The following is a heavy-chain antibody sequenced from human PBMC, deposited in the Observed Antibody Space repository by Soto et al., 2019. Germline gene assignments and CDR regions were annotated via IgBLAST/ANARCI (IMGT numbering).Heavy chain of an antibody. CDR3: ARGGGGYSYGLDY. Sequence: GGSLRLSCAASGFTFSSYSMNWVRQAPGKGLEWVSYISSSSSTIYYADSVKGRFTISRDNAKNSLYLQMNSLRAEDTAVYYCARGGGGYSYGLDYWGQGTLVTVSS. J-gene: IGHJ4*02. V-gene: IGHV3-48*01. CDR1: GFTFSSYS. CDR2: ISSSSSTI. D-gene: IGHD5-18*01.